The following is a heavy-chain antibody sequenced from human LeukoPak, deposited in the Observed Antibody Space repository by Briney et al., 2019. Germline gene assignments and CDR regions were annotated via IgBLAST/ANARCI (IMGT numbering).Heavy chain of an antibody. CDR2: ISYTGST. Sequence: SETLSLTCTVSGGSISSSSYYWGWIRQPPGKGLEWIGSISYTGSTYYNSSLKSRVTISLDTSKNQFSLNLNSVTVADTAVYYCARGSGGSGANFDNWGQGTLVTVSS. D-gene: IGHD3-10*01. J-gene: IGHJ4*02. CDR3: ARGSGGSGANFDN. CDR1: GGSISSSSYY. V-gene: IGHV4-39*07.